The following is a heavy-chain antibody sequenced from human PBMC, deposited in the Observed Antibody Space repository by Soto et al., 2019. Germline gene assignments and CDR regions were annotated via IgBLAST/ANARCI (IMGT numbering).Heavy chain of an antibody. J-gene: IGHJ5*02. Sequence: QVQLVQSGAEVKKPGASVKVSCKASGYTFTSYDINWVRQATGQGLEWMGCMNPNSGNTGYAQKFQDRVTMTRNTSIITAYMERSSLGSEETAVYYCARSGESGNDNWFDPWGQGTLVTVSS. CDR1: GYTFTSYD. CDR2: MNPNSGNT. D-gene: IGHD3-10*01. V-gene: IGHV1-8*01. CDR3: ARSGESGNDNWFDP.